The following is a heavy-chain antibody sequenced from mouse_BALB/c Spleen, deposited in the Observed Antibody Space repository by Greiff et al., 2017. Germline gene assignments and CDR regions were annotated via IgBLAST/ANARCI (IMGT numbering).Heavy chain of an antibody. D-gene: IGHD1-1*02. CDR1: GYTFTSYW. Sequence: VQLQQPGAVLVKPGASVKMSCKASGYTFTSYWMHWVKQRPGQGLEWIGVIDPSDSYTSYNQKFKGKATLTVDTSSSTAYMQLSSLTSEDSAGYYSTRKEAYYGRYNYAMDYWGQGTSGTVSA. CDR2: IDPSDSYT. J-gene: IGHJ4*01. V-gene: IGHV1S127*01. CDR3: TRKEAYYGRYNYAMDY.